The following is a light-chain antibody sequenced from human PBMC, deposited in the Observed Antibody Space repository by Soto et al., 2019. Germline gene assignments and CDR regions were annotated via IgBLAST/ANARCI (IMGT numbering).Light chain of an antibody. CDR2: SNN. CDR1: SSNIGSNY. CDR3: AAWDDSLSGVV. Sequence: QSVLTQPPSASGTPGQRVTISCSGSSSNIGSNYVYWYQQLPGTAPKLLIYSNNQRPSGVPDRFSGSTSGTSASLAISGRRSEDEADYYCAAWDDSLSGVVFGGGTKLTVL. J-gene: IGLJ2*01. V-gene: IGLV1-47*02.